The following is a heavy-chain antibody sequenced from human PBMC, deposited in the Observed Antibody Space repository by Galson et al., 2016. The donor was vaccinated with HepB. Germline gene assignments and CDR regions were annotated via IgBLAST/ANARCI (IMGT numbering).Heavy chain of an antibody. Sequence: SVKVSCKASGYIFTSYYIYWVRQAPGQGLEWMGIINPGGGSTSYAQKFQGRVTMTRDTATSSVYMDLSSLGSDDTAVYYGARSHLSLDYPLDVWGQGTTVTVSS. CDR1: GYIFTSYY. CDR2: INPGGGST. J-gene: IGHJ6*02. CDR3: ARSHLSLDYPLDV. D-gene: IGHD2/OR15-2a*01. V-gene: IGHV1-46*01.